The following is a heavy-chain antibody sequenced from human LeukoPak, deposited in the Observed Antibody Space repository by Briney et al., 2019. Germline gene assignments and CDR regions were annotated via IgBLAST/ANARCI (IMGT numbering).Heavy chain of an antibody. Sequence: PSETLSLTCAVYGGSFSGYYWSWIRQPPGKGLEWIGEINHSGSTNYNPSLKSRVTISVDTSKNQFSLKLSPVTAADTAVYYCARSPLPRYQLPNRGAFDIWGQGTMVTVSS. D-gene: IGHD2-2*01. J-gene: IGHJ3*02. CDR1: GGSFSGYY. CDR2: INHSGST. CDR3: ARSPLPRYQLPNRGAFDI. V-gene: IGHV4-34*01.